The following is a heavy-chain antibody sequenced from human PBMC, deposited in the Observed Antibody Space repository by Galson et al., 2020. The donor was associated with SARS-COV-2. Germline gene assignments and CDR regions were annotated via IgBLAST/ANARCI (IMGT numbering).Heavy chain of an antibody. CDR1: GDSIISSDYY. J-gene: IGHJ5*02. CDR2: VYHTGST. D-gene: IGHD2-2*01. Sequence: SETLSLTCTVSGDSIISSDYYWGWIRQPPGKGLECIGSVYHTGSTYYSPSFKSRVAITVDTSKNQFSLRLSSVTAADTAIYYCAKSDTSWQNYFDPWGQGTLVTVSS. V-gene: IGHV4-39*07. CDR3: AKSDTSWQNYFDP.